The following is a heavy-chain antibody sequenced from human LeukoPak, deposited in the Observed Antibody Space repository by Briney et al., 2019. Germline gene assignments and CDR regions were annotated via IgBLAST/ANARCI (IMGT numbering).Heavy chain of an antibody. CDR1: GGSFSGYY. CDR2: INHSGST. Sequence: SETLSLTCAVYGGSFSGYYWSWIRQPPGKGLEWIGEINHSGSTNYNPSLKSRVTISVDTSKNQFSLKLSSVTAADTAVYYCARGSPRSSWYPEAPFDYWGQGTLVTVSS. V-gene: IGHV4-34*01. J-gene: IGHJ4*02. CDR3: ARGSPRSSWYPEAPFDY. D-gene: IGHD6-13*01.